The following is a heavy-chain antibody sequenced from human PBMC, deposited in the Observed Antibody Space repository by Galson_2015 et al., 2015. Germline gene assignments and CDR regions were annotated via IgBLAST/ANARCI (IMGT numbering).Heavy chain of an antibody. CDR1: GFTFSTYG. D-gene: IGHD1-14*01. Sequence: SLRLSCAASGFTFSTYGMHWVRQAPGKGLEWVAVISYDGSDKYYADSVKGRFTISRDNSKYTLYLQMNSLRADDTAVYYCARDRAGVPEIEYWGQGTLVTVSS. CDR2: ISYDGSDK. V-gene: IGHV3-30*03. J-gene: IGHJ4*02. CDR3: ARDRAGVPEIEY.